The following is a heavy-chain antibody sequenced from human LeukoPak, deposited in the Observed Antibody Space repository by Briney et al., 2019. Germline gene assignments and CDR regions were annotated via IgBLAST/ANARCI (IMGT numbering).Heavy chain of an antibody. CDR3: AKDRGVGGGSGSYYSDY. J-gene: IGHJ4*02. V-gene: IGHV3-23*01. CDR2: INNGGSST. CDR1: GFTFSSYE. D-gene: IGHD1-26*01. Sequence: PGGSLRLSCAASGFTFSSYEMNWVRQAPGKGLEWVSTINNGGSSTYYADSVKGRFTISRDNSKNTLSLQMNSLRAEDTAVYYCAKDRGVGGGSGSYYSDYWGQGTLVTVSS.